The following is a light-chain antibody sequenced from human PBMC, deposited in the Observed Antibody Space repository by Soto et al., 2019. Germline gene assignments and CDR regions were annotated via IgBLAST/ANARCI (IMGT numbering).Light chain of an antibody. CDR3: QQYDASPLT. J-gene: IGKJ3*01. CDR1: RGVSANY. V-gene: IGKV3-20*01. CDR2: AAS. Sequence: ENFLTQSPGTLSLSPGEGATLSCRASRGVSANYLAWYQQRPGQTPRLLIYAASTRDTDIPDRFNGSGSGTDFALTINRLEPEDFAVYYCQQYDASPLTFGPGTTVDVK.